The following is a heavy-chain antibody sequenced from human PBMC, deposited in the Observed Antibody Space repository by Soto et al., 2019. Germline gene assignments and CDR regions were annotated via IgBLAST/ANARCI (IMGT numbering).Heavy chain of an antibody. V-gene: IGHV1-24*01. J-gene: IGHJ4*02. Sequence: ASVKVSCKASGYTFTDFSMHWVRQAPGNGLEWMGGFDPDDGGTMFAQTFQGRVTMTADTSTDTAYMELSSLRSEDTAVYYCATVFENSRGRIHEGDSWGQGSLVTVSS. D-gene: IGHD4-4*01. CDR1: GYTFTDFS. CDR3: ATVFENSRGRIHEGDS. CDR2: FDPDDGGT.